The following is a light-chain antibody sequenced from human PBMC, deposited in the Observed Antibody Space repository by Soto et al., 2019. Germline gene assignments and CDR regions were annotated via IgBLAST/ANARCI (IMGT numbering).Light chain of an antibody. CDR3: TSYVGSDIWV. V-gene: IGLV2-8*01. J-gene: IGLJ3*02. Sequence: QSALTQPPSASGSPGQSVTNSCTGTSSDVGAYKYVSWYQQYPGKAPKLMINEVSKRPSGVPDRFSGSKSGNTASLTVSGLQAEDEADYYCTSYVGSDIWVFGGGTKLTVL. CDR2: EVS. CDR1: SSDVGAYKY.